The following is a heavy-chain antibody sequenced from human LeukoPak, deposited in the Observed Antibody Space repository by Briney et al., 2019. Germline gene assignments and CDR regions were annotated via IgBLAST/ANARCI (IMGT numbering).Heavy chain of an antibody. Sequence: TSETLSLTCTVSGYSISSGYYWGWIRQPPGKGLEWIGSIYHSGSTYYNPSLKSRVTISVDTSKNQFSLKPSSVTAADTAVYYCARVSWFPGTSYYYMDVWGKGTTVTVSS. D-gene: IGHD1-1*01. V-gene: IGHV4-38-2*02. CDR3: ARVSWFPGTSYYYMDV. CDR1: GYSISSGYY. J-gene: IGHJ6*03. CDR2: IYHSGST.